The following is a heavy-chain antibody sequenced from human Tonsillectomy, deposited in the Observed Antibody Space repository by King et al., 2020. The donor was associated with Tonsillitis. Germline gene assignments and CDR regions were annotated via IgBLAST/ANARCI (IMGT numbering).Heavy chain of an antibody. D-gene: IGHD5-18*01. CDR2: ISGSGGNT. V-gene: IGHV3-23*04. Sequence: VQLVESGGGLVQPGGSLRLSCAASGFTFSSSAMAWVRQAPGKGLEWVSGISGSGGNTYYADSVKGRFTISRDTSKNTLYLQMNILGAEDTALYYCAKVVSTAIVYYFDYWGLSTLVTVSS. CDR3: AKVVSTAIVYYFDY. J-gene: IGHJ4*02. CDR1: GFTFSSSA.